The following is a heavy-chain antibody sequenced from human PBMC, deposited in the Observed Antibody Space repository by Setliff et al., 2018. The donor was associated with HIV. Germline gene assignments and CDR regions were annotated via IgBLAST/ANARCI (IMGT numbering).Heavy chain of an antibody. D-gene: IGHD2-15*01. CDR1: GYTFNSYG. Sequence: GASVKVSCKASGYTFNSYGINWVRQAPGQGLEWMGWINTVTGNPTYAQGFTGRFVFSLDTSVSTAYLQISRLKAEDSAVYYCARRMEMTPIGYWGQGTLVTVSS. J-gene: IGHJ4*02. CDR3: ARRMEMTPIGY. CDR2: INTVTGNP. V-gene: IGHV7-4-1*02.